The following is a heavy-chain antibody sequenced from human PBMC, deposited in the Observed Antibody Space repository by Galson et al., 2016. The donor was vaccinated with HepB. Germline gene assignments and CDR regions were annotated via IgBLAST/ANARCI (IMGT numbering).Heavy chain of an antibody. CDR1: GYIFTAYH. D-gene: IGHD2-2*02. V-gene: IGHV1-2*06. CDR2: INPINGDT. J-gene: IGHJ4*02. CDR3: ARSYTVDAPLDF. Sequence: SVKVSCKASGYIFTAYHLHWVRQAPGQGLEWMGRINPINGDTKYSQNLQDRVAMTTDTSISTAYMELSRLKSDDTAAYYWARSYTVDAPLDFWGQGALVTVSS.